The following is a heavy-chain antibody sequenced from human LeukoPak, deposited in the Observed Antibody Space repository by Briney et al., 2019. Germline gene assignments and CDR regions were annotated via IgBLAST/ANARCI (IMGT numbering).Heavy chain of an antibody. Sequence: KTSETLSLTCTVSGGSISTFYWSWIRQPAGKGLEWIGRIHTSGSTNYNPSLKSRVTMSVDTSKNQFSLRLTSVTVADTAMYFCARDFGSSSWGWFDPWGPGILVTVSS. CDR2: IHTSGST. CDR1: GGSISTFY. CDR3: ARDFGSSSWGWFDP. V-gene: IGHV4-4*07. D-gene: IGHD6-6*01. J-gene: IGHJ5*02.